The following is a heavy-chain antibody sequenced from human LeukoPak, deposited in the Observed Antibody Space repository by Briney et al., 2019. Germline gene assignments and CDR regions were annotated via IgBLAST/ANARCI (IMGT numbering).Heavy chain of an antibody. CDR3: ARDYLVGAPLDS. CDR2: MSISGST. CDR1: GVSITNYY. J-gene: IGHJ4*02. Sequence: SETLSLTCTVSGVSITNYYWAWIRQPAGKGLEWIGRMSISGSTNYNPSLKRRVTISIDKANNQFSLKLRSVTAADTAVYYCARDYLVGAPLDSWGQGTQVTVSS. D-gene: IGHD1-26*01. V-gene: IGHV4-4*07.